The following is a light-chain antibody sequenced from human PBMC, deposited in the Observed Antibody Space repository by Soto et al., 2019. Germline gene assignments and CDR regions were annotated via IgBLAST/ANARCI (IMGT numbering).Light chain of an antibody. Sequence: QSALTQPASVSGSPGQSITISCTGTSTDVGGYNYVSWYQHHAGKAPKLMIYDVSHRPSGVSSRSGCSKSGNTASLTISGRQAEDEADYYCSSDTSSSALVFGGGTKLTVL. CDR2: DVS. CDR1: STDVGGYNY. V-gene: IGLV2-14*03. J-gene: IGLJ2*01. CDR3: SSDTSSSALV.